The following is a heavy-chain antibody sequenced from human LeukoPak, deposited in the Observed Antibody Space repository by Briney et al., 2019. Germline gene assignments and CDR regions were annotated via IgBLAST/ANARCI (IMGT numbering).Heavy chain of an antibody. CDR2: ISAYNGNT. J-gene: IGHJ4*02. CDR3: ARAIGTMIVVVIPYFDY. D-gene: IGHD3-22*01. CDR1: GYTFTSYG. Sequence: GASVKVSCKASGYTFTSYGISWVRQAPGQGLEWMGWISAYNGNTNYAQKLQGRVTMTTDTSTSTAYMELRSLRSDDTAVYYCARAIGTMIVVVIPYFDYWGQGTLVTVSS. V-gene: IGHV1-18*01.